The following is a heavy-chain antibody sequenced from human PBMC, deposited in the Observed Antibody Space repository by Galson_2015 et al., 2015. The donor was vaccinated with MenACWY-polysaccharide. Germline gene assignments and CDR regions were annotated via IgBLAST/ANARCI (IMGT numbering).Heavy chain of an antibody. V-gene: IGHV4-4*07. D-gene: IGHD5-12*01. J-gene: IGHJ4*02. CDR2: ISTSGST. Sequence: ETLSLTCTVSRGSISSYYWSWIRQPAGKGLEWIGHISTSGSTVYNPSLKSRVTLSLDMSNNQLSLKLTSVTAADTALYYCARVGYSGYDSRFEHWGQGTLVAVSS. CDR1: RGSISSYY. CDR3: ARVGYSGYDSRFEH.